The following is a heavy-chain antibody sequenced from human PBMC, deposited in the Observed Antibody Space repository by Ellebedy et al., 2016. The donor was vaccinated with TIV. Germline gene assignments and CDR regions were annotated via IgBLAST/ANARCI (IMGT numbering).Heavy chain of an antibody. Sequence: PGGSLRLSCAASGFTVSSNYMSWVRQAPGKGLEWVSVIYSGGSTYYADSVKGRFTISRDNSKNTLYLQMNSLRAEDTAVYYCARDREYSYGFSPLDYWGQGTLVTVSS. J-gene: IGHJ4*02. CDR3: ARDREYSYGFSPLDY. CDR1: GFTVSSNY. CDR2: IYSGGST. D-gene: IGHD5-18*01. V-gene: IGHV3-53*01.